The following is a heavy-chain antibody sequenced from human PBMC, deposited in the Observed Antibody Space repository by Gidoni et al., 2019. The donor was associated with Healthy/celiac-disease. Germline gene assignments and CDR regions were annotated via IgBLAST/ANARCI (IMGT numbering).Heavy chain of an antibody. CDR1: GFTFSSYG. Sequence: QVQLVESGGGVVQPGRSLRLSCAASGFTFSSYGMHWVRQAPGKGLAWVAVISYDGRNKYYADSVKGRFTISRDNSNNTLYRQMNSLRAEDTAVYYCAKERLEYSSSVPFDYWGQGTLVTVSS. V-gene: IGHV3-30*18. CDR2: ISYDGRNK. D-gene: IGHD6-6*01. CDR3: AKERLEYSSSVPFDY. J-gene: IGHJ4*02.